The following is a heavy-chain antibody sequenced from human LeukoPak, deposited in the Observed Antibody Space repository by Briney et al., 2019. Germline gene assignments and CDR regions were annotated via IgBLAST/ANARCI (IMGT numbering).Heavy chain of an antibody. J-gene: IGHJ6*03. CDR2: IYHSGST. CDR1: GGSISSSSYY. V-gene: IGHV4-39*07. Sequence: SETLSLTCTVSGGSISSSSYYWGWIRQPPGKGLEWIGSIYHSGSTYYNPSLRSRVTISADTSKNQFSLKLSSVTAADTAVYYCARGSYYYYYMDVWGKGTTVTVSS. CDR3: ARGSYYYYYMDV.